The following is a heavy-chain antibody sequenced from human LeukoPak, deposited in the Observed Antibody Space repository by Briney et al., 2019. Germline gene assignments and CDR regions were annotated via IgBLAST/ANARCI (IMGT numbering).Heavy chain of an antibody. CDR2: IGTRSNPI. D-gene: IGHD1-26*01. CDR1: GFSFSDFY. J-gene: IGHJ4*02. Sequence: GGSLRLSCAASGFSFSDFYMSWIRQAPGMRLVWISYIGTRSNPIYYADSVKGRFTISRDDAKNSLYLQMNSLRDEDTAVYFCAREARGSGRDFDYWGQGILVTVSS. V-gene: IGHV3-11*01. CDR3: AREARGSGRDFDY.